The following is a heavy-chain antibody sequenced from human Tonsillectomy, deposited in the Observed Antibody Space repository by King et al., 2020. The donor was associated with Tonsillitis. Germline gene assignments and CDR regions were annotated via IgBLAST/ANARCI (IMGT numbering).Heavy chain of an antibody. J-gene: IGHJ4*02. CDR1: GYTFTSYY. Sequence: VQLVQSGAEVKKPGASVKVSCKASGYTFTSYYMHWVRQAPGQGLEWMGIINPSGGSTSYAQKFQGRVTMTRDKSTSTVYMELRSLRAEETAVYYCARDPIEATTCLDYWGQGTLVTVSS. V-gene: IGHV1-46*03. D-gene: IGHD1-1*01. CDR2: INPSGGST. CDR3: ARDPIEATTCLDY.